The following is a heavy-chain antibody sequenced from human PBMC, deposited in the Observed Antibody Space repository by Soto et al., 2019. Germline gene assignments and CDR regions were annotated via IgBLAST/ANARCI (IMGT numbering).Heavy chain of an antibody. CDR3: AKVLGFSGLLSAFDI. D-gene: IGHD1-26*01. CDR1: GYTFTSYD. Sequence: GASVKVSCKASGYTFTSYDIHWVRQATGQGLEWMGWMNPNSGNTGYAQKFQGRVTMTRNTSISTAYMELSSLRSEDTAVYYCAKVLGFSGLLSAFDIWGQGTMVTVSS. J-gene: IGHJ3*02. V-gene: IGHV1-8*01. CDR2: MNPNSGNT.